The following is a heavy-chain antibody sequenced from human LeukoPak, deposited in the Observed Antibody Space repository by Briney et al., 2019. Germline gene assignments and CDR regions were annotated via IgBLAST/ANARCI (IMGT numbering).Heavy chain of an antibody. CDR1: GFTFSSYS. V-gene: IGHV3-21*04. J-gene: IGHJ4*02. Sequence: PGGSLRLSCAASGFTFSSYSMNWVRQAPGKGLEWVSSISSSSSYIYYADSVKGRFTTSRDNSKNTLYLQMNSLRAEDTAVYYCAKVYSSSWAQLYYFDYWGQGTLVTVSS. CDR2: ISSSSSYI. CDR3: AKVYSSSWAQLYYFDY. D-gene: IGHD6-13*01.